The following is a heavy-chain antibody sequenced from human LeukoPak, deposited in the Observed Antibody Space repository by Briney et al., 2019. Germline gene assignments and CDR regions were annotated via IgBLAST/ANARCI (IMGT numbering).Heavy chain of an antibody. CDR1: GGSISSSSYY. Sequence: LSLTCTVSGGSISSSSYYWGWIRQPPGKGLEWVSYISSSGSTIYYADSVKGRFTISRDNAKNSLYLQMNSLRAEDTAVYYCARDVLRGYSGYPAAFDIWGQGTMVTVSS. J-gene: IGHJ3*02. D-gene: IGHD5-12*01. CDR2: ISSSGSTI. CDR3: ARDVLRGYSGYPAAFDI. V-gene: IGHV3-11*01.